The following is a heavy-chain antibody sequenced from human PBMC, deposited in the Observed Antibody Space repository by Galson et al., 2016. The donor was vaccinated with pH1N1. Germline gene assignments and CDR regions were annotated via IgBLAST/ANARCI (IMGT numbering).Heavy chain of an antibody. V-gene: IGHV3-66*01. CDR3: ARGNYAKFDY. Sequence: SLRLSCAASGFTVSDKYMTWVRQAPGKGLEWVSVIFSGGRTFYADSVKGRFTISRDNSKNTVYLQMNSLGAEDTAVYYRARGNYAKFDYWGQGTLVTVSS. CDR1: GFTVSDKY. D-gene: IGHD2-2*01. J-gene: IGHJ4*02. CDR2: IFSGGRT.